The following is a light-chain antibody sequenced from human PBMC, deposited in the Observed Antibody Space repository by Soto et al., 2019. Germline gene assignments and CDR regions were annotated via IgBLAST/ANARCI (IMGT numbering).Light chain of an antibody. V-gene: IGKV2-30*02. Sequence: EVVMTQSPLSLPVTLGQPASISCRSSQSLAHSDGNTYLTWFQQRPGQSPRRLIYKVSNRDSGVRDRFSGSGSGTDFTLKISRVEAEDVGVYYGMQGTYWPPWTFGQGTKVEI. J-gene: IGKJ1*01. CDR3: MQGTYWPPWT. CDR2: KVS. CDR1: QSLAHSDGNTY.